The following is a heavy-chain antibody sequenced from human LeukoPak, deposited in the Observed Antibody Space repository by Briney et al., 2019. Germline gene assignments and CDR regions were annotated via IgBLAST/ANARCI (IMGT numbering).Heavy chain of an antibody. D-gene: IGHD6-13*01. J-gene: IGHJ6*03. CDR3: ARDTGSGSWYGVRYYYYMDV. Sequence: GASVKVSCKTSGYTFTRNDINWVRQATGQGLEWMGWMNPNSGNSGYAQKFQGRVTMTRDTSISTAYMELSRLRSDDTAVYYCARDTGSGSWYGVRYYYYMDVWGKGTTVTVSS. CDR1: GYTFTRND. CDR2: MNPNSGNS. V-gene: IGHV1-8*01.